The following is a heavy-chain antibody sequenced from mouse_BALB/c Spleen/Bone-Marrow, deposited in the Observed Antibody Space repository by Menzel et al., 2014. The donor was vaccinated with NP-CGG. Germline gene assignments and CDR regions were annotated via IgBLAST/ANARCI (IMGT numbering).Heavy chain of an antibody. Sequence: QVQLKQSGAELAKPGASVKMSCKASGYTFXSYWMHWVKQRPGQGLEWIGYINSSTGYTDYNQKFNDKATLTADKSSSTAYMQLSSLTSKDSAVYYCARGNPLYAMDYWGQGPSVTVSS. CDR2: INSSTGYT. D-gene: IGHD2-1*01. J-gene: IGHJ4*01. V-gene: IGHV1-7*01. CDR3: ARGNPLYAMDY. CDR1: GYTFXSYW.